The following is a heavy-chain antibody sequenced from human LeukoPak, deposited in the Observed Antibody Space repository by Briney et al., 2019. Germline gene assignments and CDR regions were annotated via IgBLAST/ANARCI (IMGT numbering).Heavy chain of an antibody. CDR3: ARDNDSRDPPHFDY. V-gene: IGHV1-24*01. D-gene: IGHD3-16*01. CDR1: GYTLTELF. Sequence: ASVKVSCKVSGYTLTELFMHWVRQAPGKGLEWMGGFDPEDSETIYAQKFQGRVTMTEDTSTDTAYMELSSLRSEDTAVYYCARDNDSRDPPHFDYWGQGTLVTVSS. J-gene: IGHJ4*02. CDR2: FDPEDSET.